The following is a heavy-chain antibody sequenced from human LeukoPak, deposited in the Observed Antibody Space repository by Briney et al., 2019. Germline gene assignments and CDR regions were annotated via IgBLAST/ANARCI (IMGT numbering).Heavy chain of an antibody. V-gene: IGHV4-39*01. D-gene: IGHD3-10*01. CDR2: IYYSGST. CDR1: GGSISSSSYY. Sequence: PSETLSLTCTVSGGSISSSSYYWGWIRQPPGKGLEWIGSIYYSGSTYYNPSLKSRVTISVDTSKSQFSLKLSSVTAADTAVYYCARQQRADYYGSTGWFDPWGQGTLVTVSS. CDR3: ARQQRADYYGSTGWFDP. J-gene: IGHJ5*02.